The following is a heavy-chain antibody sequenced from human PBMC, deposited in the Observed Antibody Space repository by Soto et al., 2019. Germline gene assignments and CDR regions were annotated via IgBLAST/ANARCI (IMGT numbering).Heavy chain of an antibody. CDR3: AKGGLQELVDAFDI. CDR2: ISGSGGST. V-gene: IGHV3-23*01. CDR1: GFTFSSYA. Sequence: GESLKISCAASGFTFSSYAMSWVRQAPGKGLEWVSAISGSGGSTYYADSVKGRFTISRGNSKNTLYLQMNSLRAEDTAVYYCAKGGLQELVDAFDIWGQGTIVTVSS. D-gene: IGHD6-13*01. J-gene: IGHJ3*02.